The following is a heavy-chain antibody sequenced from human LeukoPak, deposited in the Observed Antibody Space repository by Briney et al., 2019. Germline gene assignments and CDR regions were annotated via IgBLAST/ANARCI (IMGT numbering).Heavy chain of an antibody. CDR1: GGSVSSGSYY. V-gene: IGHV4-61*01. CDR2: IYYTGNT. D-gene: IGHD5-12*01. J-gene: IGHJ4*02. CDR3: ARDRTDIVATSHFDY. Sequence: SETLSLTCTVSGGSVSSGSYYWSWIRQRPGKSLEWIGYIYYTGNTNYNPSLKSRVTISMDTSKNQFSLNLSSVTAADTAVYYCARDRTDIVATSHFDYWGQGTLVTVSS.